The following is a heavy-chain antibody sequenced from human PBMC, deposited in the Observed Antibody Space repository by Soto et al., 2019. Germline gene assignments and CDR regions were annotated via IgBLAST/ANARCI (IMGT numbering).Heavy chain of an antibody. CDR1: GGSISSGGYY. D-gene: IGHD3-10*01. CDR2: IYYSGST. Sequence: QVQLQESGPGLVKPSQTLSLTCTVSGGSISSGGYYWSWIRQHPGKGLEWIGYIYYSGSTYYNPSLKGRVTISVDTSKNPFALRLSSVTAADTAVYYCARGSWGRTGAFDIWGQGTMVTVSS. CDR3: ARGSWGRTGAFDI. J-gene: IGHJ3*02. V-gene: IGHV4-31*03.